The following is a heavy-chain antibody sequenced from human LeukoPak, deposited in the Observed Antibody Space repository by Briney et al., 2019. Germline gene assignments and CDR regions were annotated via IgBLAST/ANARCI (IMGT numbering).Heavy chain of an antibody. V-gene: IGHV3-30-3*01. CDR1: GFTFSNYA. Sequence: LTGGSLRLSCAASGFTFSNYAMHWVRQAPGKGLEWVAVISYDGSNKDFADSVKGRFTISRDNSKNTLYLQMNSLRAEDTAVYSCARDGLDRSSSGWGYYMDVWGKGTTVTVSS. D-gene: IGHD6-6*01. J-gene: IGHJ6*03. CDR3: ARDGLDRSSSGWGYYMDV. CDR2: ISYDGSNK.